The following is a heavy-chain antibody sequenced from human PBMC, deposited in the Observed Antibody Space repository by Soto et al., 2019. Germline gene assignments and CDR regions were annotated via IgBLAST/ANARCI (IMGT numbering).Heavy chain of an antibody. Sequence: SITCTVSGGSICSGGYYWSWISQHPGKGLEWIGYIYYSRSTYYNPSLKSRVTISVDTSKNQFSLKLSSVTAADTAVYYCARGPYCSSTSCFYYGMDVWGQGTTVTVSS. J-gene: IGHJ6*02. V-gene: IGHV4-31*03. CDR3: ARGPYCSSTSCFYYGMDV. CDR1: GGSICSGGYY. CDR2: IYYSRST. D-gene: IGHD2-2*01.